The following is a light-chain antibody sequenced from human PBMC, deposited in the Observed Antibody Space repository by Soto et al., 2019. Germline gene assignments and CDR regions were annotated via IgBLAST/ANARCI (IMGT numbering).Light chain of an antibody. CDR1: QSVRSW. Sequence: IHMTHAAATLSASLGDIVTITFRASQSVRSWLAWYQQKPGKAPKLLIYAASSLQSGVPSRFSGSGSGTDFTLTISSLQPEDFATYYCQQSYSTPHFGGGTKV. V-gene: IGKV1-39*01. CDR3: QQSYSTPH. CDR2: AAS. J-gene: IGKJ4*01.